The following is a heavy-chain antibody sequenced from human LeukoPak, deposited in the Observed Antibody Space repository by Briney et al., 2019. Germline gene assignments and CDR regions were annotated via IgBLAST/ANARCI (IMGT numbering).Heavy chain of an antibody. Sequence: ASVKVSCKASGYTFTGYYFHWVRQAPGQGLEWMGWVNPNTAGTNYAQKFQGRVTMTSDTSISTAYMELSGLRFDDTAVYYCATDRLAVAGKEEYYYMDVWGKGTTVTVSS. CDR3: ATDRLAVAGKEEYYYMDV. CDR2: VNPNTAGT. V-gene: IGHV1-2*02. CDR1: GYTFTGYY. J-gene: IGHJ6*03. D-gene: IGHD6-19*01.